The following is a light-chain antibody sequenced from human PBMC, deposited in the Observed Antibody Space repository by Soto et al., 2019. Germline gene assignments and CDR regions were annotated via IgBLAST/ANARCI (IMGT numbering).Light chain of an antibody. J-gene: IGLJ3*02. Sequence: QSALTQPASVSGSPGQSITIACTGTNRDVGSYNLVSWYQQRPGEAPKLIISEVRNRPSGISYRFTGSKSGNTASLTISGLQAEDEADYYCSSYTTTSTLVFGGGTKDTVL. CDR2: EVR. CDR3: SSYTTTSTLV. V-gene: IGLV2-14*01. CDR1: NRDVGSYNL.